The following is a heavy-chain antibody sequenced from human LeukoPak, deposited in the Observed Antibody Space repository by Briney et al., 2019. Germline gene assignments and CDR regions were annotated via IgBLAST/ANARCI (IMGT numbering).Heavy chain of an antibody. Sequence: PGGSLRLSCAASGFTFSDYYMSWIRQAPGKGLEWVSYISSSSSYTNYADSVKGRFTISRDNAKNSLYLQMNSLRAEDTAVYYCARCPGYSHGPDWYFDLWGRGTLVTVSS. CDR3: ARCPGYSHGPDWYFDL. V-gene: IGHV3-11*06. CDR2: ISSSSSYT. CDR1: GFTFSDYY. D-gene: IGHD5-18*01. J-gene: IGHJ2*01.